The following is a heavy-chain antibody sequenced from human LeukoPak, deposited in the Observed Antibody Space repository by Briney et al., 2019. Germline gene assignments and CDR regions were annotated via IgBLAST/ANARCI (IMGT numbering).Heavy chain of an antibody. V-gene: IGHV3-7*01. CDR1: GFTFSSYW. D-gene: IGHD4-11*01. J-gene: IGHJ4*02. Sequence: GGSLRLSCSASGFTFSSYWMSWVRQAPGKGLEWVANIKQDGSEKFYVDSVKGRFTISKDNAKNSLYLQMNSLKAEDTAVYYCAREDHSNYNYWGQGTLVTVSS. CDR3: AREDHSNYNY. CDR2: IKQDGSEK.